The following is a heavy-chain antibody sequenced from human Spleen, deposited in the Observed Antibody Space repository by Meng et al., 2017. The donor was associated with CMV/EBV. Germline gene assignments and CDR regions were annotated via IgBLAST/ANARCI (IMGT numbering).Heavy chain of an antibody. Sequence: RGSLRLSCAASGFKFSSYDMYWVRQAPGQGLEWVALVWYDGSNKYYTDSVKGRFTVSRDNSKNTLYLQMSSLRAEDTAVYYCAKGGYSDYGYTYYGLDVWGQGTTVTVSS. V-gene: IGHV3-33*06. D-gene: IGHD4-11*01. CDR2: VWYDGSNK. CDR1: GFKFSSYD. CDR3: AKGGYSDYGYTYYGLDV. J-gene: IGHJ6*02.